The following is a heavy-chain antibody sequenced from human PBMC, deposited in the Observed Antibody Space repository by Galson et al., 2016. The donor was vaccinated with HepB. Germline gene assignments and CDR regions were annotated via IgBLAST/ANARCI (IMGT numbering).Heavy chain of an antibody. CDR2: ITSTGGST. D-gene: IGHD6-19*01. Sequence: SLRLSCAASGFTFTTYTMNWVRQAPGKGLEWVSAITSTGGSTYYADSVKGRFTISRDNSRNTVFLQMNSLTAEDTAVYYCAKAPSGWSYYFDYWGQGILVTVSS. CDR3: AKAPSGWSYYFDY. CDR1: GFTFTTYT. V-gene: IGHV3-23*01. J-gene: IGHJ4*02.